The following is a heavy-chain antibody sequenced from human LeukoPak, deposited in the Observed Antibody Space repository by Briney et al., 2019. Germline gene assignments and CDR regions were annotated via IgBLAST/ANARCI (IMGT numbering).Heavy chain of an antibody. CDR2: IYYSGST. Sequence: SETLSLTCTVSGGSISSYYWSWIRQPPGKGLEWIGYIYYSGSTNYNPSLKSRVTISVDTSKNQFSLKLSSVTAADTAVYYCARVRYGSGSYYFDYWGQGTLVTVSS. CDR1: GGSISSYY. D-gene: IGHD3-10*01. V-gene: IGHV4-59*01. J-gene: IGHJ4*02. CDR3: ARVRYGSGSYYFDY.